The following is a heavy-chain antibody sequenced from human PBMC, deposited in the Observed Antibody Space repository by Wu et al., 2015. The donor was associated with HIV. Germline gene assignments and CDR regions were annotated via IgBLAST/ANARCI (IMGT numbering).Heavy chain of an antibody. V-gene: IGHV1-69*05. J-gene: IGHJ6*02. D-gene: IGHD5-12*01. CDR2: INPLFGTT. CDR3: ARNTDSVATSLYSLGV. Sequence: QVQLVQFGAEVKKPGSSVKVACKASGGSFGSYAISWVRQAPGQGLEWMGGINPLFGTTKSVQKFQDRVSITTDESRGIAYMELSSLRSEDTAVYYCARNTDSVATSLYSLGVWGQGTVVTVSS. CDR1: GGSFGSYA.